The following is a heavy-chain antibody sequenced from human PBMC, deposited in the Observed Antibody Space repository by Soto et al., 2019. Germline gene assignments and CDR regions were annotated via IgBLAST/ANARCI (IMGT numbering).Heavy chain of an antibody. CDR3: AHARHPYSSYGMDV. J-gene: IGHJ6*02. V-gene: IGHV2-5*02. Sequence: QITLKEAGPTLVKPTQTLTLTCTFSGFPLSTSGVGVGWIRQPPGKALGWLALIYWDDDKRYSPSLKSRLTITKDTSKNQVVLTMTTMHPVDTATYYWAHARHPYSSYGMDVWGQGTTVTVSS. CDR1: GFPLSTSGVG. CDR2: IYWDDDK.